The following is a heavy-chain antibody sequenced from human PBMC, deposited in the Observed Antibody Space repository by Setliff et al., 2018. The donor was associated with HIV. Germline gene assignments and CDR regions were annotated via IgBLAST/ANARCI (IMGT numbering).Heavy chain of an antibody. CDR3: AKSGPRRNNGYQLSVRTWGMDV. CDR2: IIPIFDTP. J-gene: IGHJ6*02. CDR1: GDTFNTYA. V-gene: IGHV1-69*05. D-gene: IGHD2-8*01. Sequence: AASVKVSCKASGDTFNTYAISWVRQAPGQGLEWIGGIIPIFDTPHYAQNFQGRVAITTDESTSTAYMELSSLRSEDTAVYYCAKSGPRRNNGYQLSVRTWGMDVWGQGTTVTVSS.